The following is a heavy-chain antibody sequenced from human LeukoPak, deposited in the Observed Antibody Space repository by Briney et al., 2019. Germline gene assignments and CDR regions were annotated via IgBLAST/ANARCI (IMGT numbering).Heavy chain of an antibody. Sequence: SETLSLTCTVSGGSISSSSYYWGWIRQPPGKGLEWIGSIYYSGSTYCNPSLKSRVTISVDTSKNQFSLKLSSVTAADTAVYYCARGGEYYYGSGSYTFDYWGQGTLVTVSS. J-gene: IGHJ4*02. CDR2: IYYSGST. D-gene: IGHD3-10*01. V-gene: IGHV4-39*07. CDR1: GGSISSSSYY. CDR3: ARGGEYYYGSGSYTFDY.